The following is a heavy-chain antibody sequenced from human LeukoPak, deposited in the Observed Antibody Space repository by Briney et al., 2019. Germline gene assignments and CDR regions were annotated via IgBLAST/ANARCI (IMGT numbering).Heavy chain of an antibody. J-gene: IGHJ6*02. D-gene: IGHD2-2*01. CDR2: IYSGGST. CDR1: GFTVSSNY. V-gene: IGHV3-53*01. CDR3: AKYCTSTSCYGNTYYGMDV. Sequence: GGSLRLSCAASGFTVSSNYMSWVRQAPGKGLEWVSVIYSGGSTYYADSVKGRFTISRDNSKDTLFLQMNSLRAEDTAVYYCAKYCTSTSCYGNTYYGMDVWGQGTTVTVSS.